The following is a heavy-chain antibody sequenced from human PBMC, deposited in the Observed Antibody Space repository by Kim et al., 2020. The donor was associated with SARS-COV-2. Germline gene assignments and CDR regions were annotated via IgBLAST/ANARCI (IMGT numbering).Heavy chain of an antibody. CDR3: AMKSVAACNWFDP. J-gene: IGHJ5*02. V-gene: IGHV3-21*01. D-gene: IGHD6-25*01. Sequence: YADSRKGRFTTSRDNAKTSRCLQMNSQRAEDTAVYYCAMKSVAACNWFDPWGQGTLVTVSS.